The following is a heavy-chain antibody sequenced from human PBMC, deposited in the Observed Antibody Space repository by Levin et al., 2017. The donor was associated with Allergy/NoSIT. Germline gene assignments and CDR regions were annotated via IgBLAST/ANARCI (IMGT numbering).Heavy chain of an antibody. CDR3: ARGFGSGYDLVGAFDI. D-gene: IGHD5-12*01. CDR1: GGSFSGYY. CDR2: INHSGST. Sequence: SQTLSLTCAVYGGSFSGYYWSWIRQPPGKGLEWIGEINHSGSTNYNPSLKSRVTISVDTSKNQFSLKLSSVTAADTAVYYCARGFGSGYDLVGAFDIWGQGTMVTVSS. V-gene: IGHV4-34*01. J-gene: IGHJ3*02.